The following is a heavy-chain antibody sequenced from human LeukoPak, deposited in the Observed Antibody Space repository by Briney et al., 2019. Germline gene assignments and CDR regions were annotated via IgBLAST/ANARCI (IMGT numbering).Heavy chain of an antibody. J-gene: IGHJ5*02. CDR3: ARHVGGIYPRYLNWFDP. Sequence: SETLSLTCTVSGGSISSSGYDWGWIRQAPGKGLEWLGTILSGGTTYYIPSLESRLTISVDTSKNQFSLRLNSVTAADTAVYYCARHVGGIYPRYLNWFDPWGQGTLATVSS. CDR1: GGSISSSGYD. CDR2: ILSGGTT. D-gene: IGHD1-26*01. V-gene: IGHV4-39*01.